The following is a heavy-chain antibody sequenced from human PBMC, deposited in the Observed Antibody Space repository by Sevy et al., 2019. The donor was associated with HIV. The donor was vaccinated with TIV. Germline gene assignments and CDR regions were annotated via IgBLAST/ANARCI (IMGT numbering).Heavy chain of an antibody. J-gene: IGHJ5*02. V-gene: IGHV3-49*03. Sequence: GGSLRLSCKASGFTFGDYAMSWFRQAPGKGLEWVGFIRKKAYDGTTEYAASVKGRFTISRNDSNSIAYLQMKSLKTEDTAVYYCTRDPTEGIAVAGNWYDPWGQGTLVTVSS. CDR3: TRDPTEGIAVAGNWYDP. D-gene: IGHD6-19*01. CDR2: IRKKAYDGTT. CDR1: GFTFGDYA.